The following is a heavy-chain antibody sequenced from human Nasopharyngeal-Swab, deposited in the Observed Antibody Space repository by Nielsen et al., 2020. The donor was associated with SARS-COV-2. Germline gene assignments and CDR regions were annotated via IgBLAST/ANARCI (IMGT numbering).Heavy chain of an antibody. CDR2: IYYSGST. Sequence: RQAPGKGLEWIGSIYYSGSTYYNPSLKSRVTISVDTSKNQFSLKLSSVTAADTAVYYCARVHPPRQYYDFWSGYFDYWGQGTLVTVSS. D-gene: IGHD3-3*01. CDR3: ARVHPPRQYYDFWSGYFDY. V-gene: IGHV4-39*07. J-gene: IGHJ4*02.